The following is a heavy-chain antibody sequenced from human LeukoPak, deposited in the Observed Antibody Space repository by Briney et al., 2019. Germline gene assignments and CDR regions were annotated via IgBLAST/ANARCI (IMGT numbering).Heavy chain of an antibody. J-gene: IGHJ4*02. V-gene: IGHV3-11*01. CDR1: GFSFNDEY. D-gene: IGHD2-15*01. CDR2: ISASGDFR. CDR3: AKDLSWWAAADY. Sequence: GGSLRLSCAASGFSFNDEYMSWIRQAPGQGLQWIAYISASGDFRRSTDSVKGQFTISRDNAKRLLYLQMDSLGEEDTAVYYCAKDLSWWAAADYWGQGALVTVSS.